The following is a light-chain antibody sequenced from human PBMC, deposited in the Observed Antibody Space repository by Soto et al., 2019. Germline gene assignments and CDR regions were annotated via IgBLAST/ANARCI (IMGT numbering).Light chain of an antibody. V-gene: IGLV2-14*03. J-gene: IGLJ1*01. CDR2: DVT. Sequence: QSVLTQPASVSGSPGQSITISCIGTGSDVGAFNYVSWYQHHPGKAPKLIIYDVTGRPSGVSNRFSASKSGNTASLTISGLQAEDEADYYCSSYTTRNTEVFGTGTKLTVL. CDR3: SSYTTRNTEV. CDR1: GSDVGAFNY.